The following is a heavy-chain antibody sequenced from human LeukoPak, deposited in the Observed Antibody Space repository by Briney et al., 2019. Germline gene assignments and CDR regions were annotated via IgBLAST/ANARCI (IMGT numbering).Heavy chain of an antibody. CDR1: GGSFSGYY. D-gene: IGHD3-22*01. J-gene: IGHJ3*02. CDR3: ARDGYYYPNFDI. Sequence: SETLSLTCAVYGGSFSGYYWSWIRQPPGKGLEWIGEINHSGSTNYNPSLKSRVTISVDTSKNQLSLKLSSVTAADTAVYYCARDGYYYPNFDIWGQGTMVTVSS. V-gene: IGHV4-34*01. CDR2: INHSGST.